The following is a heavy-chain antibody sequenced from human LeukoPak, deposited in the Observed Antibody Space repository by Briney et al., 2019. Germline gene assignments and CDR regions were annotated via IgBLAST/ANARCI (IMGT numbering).Heavy chain of an antibody. CDR2: IASDGSST. CDR3: ARGRPHGNDY. CDR1: GNYW. D-gene: IGHD4-23*01. J-gene: IGHJ4*02. V-gene: IGHV3-74*01. Sequence: PGGSLRLSCAASGNYWMNWVRQAPGKGLVWVSRIASDGSSTTYADSVKGRFSISRDNAKNTLYLQMNSLRVEDTAVYYCARGRPHGNDYWGQGTLVTVSS.